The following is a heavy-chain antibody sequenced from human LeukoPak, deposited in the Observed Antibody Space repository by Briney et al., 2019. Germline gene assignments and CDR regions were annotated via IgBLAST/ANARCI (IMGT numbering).Heavy chain of an antibody. D-gene: IGHD6-13*01. CDR1: GFTFSSYE. CDR2: ISSSGSTI. CDR3: ARDPHGYSCSSNWFDP. Sequence: PGGSLRLSCAASGFTFSSYEMNWVRQAPGKGLEWVSYISSSGSTIYYADSVKGRFTISRDNAKNSLYLQMNSLRAEDTAVYYCARDPHGYSCSSNWFDPWGQGTLVTVSS. J-gene: IGHJ5*02. V-gene: IGHV3-48*03.